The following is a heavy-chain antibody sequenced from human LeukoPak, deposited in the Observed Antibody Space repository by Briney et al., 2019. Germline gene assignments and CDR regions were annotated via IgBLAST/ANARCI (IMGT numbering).Heavy chain of an antibody. CDR3: ARSSRGSVALLTIYGMDV. D-gene: IGHD3-10*01. CDR2: IYHSGST. J-gene: IGHJ6*02. V-gene: IGHV4-4*02. CDR1: GYSISSSNW. Sequence: SETLSLTCTVSGYSISSSNWWSWVRQPPGKGLEWIGEIYHSGSTNYNPSLKSRVTISVDKSKNQFSLKLSSVTAADTAVYYCARSSRGSVALLTIYGMDVWGQGTTITVSS.